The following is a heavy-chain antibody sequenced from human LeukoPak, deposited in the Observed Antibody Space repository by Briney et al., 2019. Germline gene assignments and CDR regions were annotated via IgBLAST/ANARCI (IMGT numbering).Heavy chain of an antibody. V-gene: IGHV3-23*01. CDR1: GFTFSSYA. CDR2: ISGSGGST. Sequence: GGSLRLSCAASGFTFSSYAMSWVRQAPGKGLEWVSAISGSGGSTYYADSVKGRFTISRDNSKNTLYLQMNSLRAEDTAVYYCAKDVGDSSGYYSHFDYWGQGTLVTVSS. CDR3: AKDVGDSSGYYSHFDY. J-gene: IGHJ4*02. D-gene: IGHD3-22*01.